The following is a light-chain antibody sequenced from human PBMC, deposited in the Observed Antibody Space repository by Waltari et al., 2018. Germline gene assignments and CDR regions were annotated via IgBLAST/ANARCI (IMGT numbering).Light chain of an antibody. CDR1: QSVSRW. CDR3: QQYNRYFS. Sequence: DIQMTQSPSTLSASVGDRVTMTCRASQSVSRWFAWYQQKPGRAPKLLFYKASTLESGVPSRFSGSGSETQFTLTITSLQPDDSATYYCQQYNRYFSFGQGTKVEIK. CDR2: KAS. J-gene: IGKJ2*01. V-gene: IGKV1-5*03.